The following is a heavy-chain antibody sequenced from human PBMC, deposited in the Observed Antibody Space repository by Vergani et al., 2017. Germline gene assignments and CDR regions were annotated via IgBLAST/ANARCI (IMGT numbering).Heavy chain of an antibody. CDR2: IDHTGRP. V-gene: IGHV4-34*01. J-gene: IGHJ6*03. Sequence: QVQLQQWGGGLLKPSETLSLTCVVNGGSFTSYHWTWIRQSPGEGLEWVGDIDHTGRPDYNPSLKRRLTMSVDKSRNQFSLTLNSVTATYTAIYFCARVNTETNGHLYYYYYMDVWGQGTAVTVS. D-gene: IGHD4-11*01. CDR3: ARVNTETNGHLYYYYYMDV. CDR1: GGSFTSYH.